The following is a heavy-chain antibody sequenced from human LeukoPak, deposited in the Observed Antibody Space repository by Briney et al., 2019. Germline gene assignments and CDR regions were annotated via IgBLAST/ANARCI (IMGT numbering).Heavy chain of an antibody. J-gene: IGHJ4*02. CDR3: AKRGVVIRVFLVGFHKEAYYFDS. Sequence: PGGSLRLSCAASVFTFSSYAMSWVGQVPGKGLEGVSAISGSGGGTNYADSVKGRCTISRDNAKNTLFPQMNSLRVEDTAVYFCAKRGVVIRVFLVGFHKEAYYFDSWGQGALVTVSS. V-gene: IGHV3-23*01. CDR2: ISGSGGGT. CDR1: VFTFSSYA. D-gene: IGHD3-10*01.